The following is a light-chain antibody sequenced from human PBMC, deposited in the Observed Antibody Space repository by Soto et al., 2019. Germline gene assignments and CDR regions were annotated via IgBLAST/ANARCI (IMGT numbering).Light chain of an antibody. CDR1: SSDVGSYNL. J-gene: IGLJ2*01. V-gene: IGLV2-23*01. CDR3: CSYAGTRKV. CDR2: EGT. Sequence: QSALTQPASVSGSPGQSITISCTGTSSDVGSYNLLSWYQKYPGKAPKLMIYEGTKRPSGVSNRFSGSKSANTASLTISGLQAEDEADYYCCSYAGTRKVFGGGTKLTVL.